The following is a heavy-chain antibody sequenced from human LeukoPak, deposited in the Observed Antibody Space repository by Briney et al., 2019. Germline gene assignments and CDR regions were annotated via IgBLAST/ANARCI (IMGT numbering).Heavy chain of an antibody. D-gene: IGHD1-20*01. V-gene: IGHV4-61*08. Sequence: SETLSLTCTVSGGSISSGGYYWSWIRQPPGKGLEWIGYIYYSGSTNYNPSLKSRVTISVDTSKNQFSLKLNSVTPEDTAVYYCAREVTGTCAFDIWGQGTMVTVSS. J-gene: IGHJ3*02. CDR2: IYYSGST. CDR1: GGSISSGGYY. CDR3: AREVTGTCAFDI.